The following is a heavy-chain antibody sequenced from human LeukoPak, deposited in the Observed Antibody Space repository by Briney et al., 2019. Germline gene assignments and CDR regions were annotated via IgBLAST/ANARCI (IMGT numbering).Heavy chain of an antibody. Sequence: GASVKVSCKASGYTFTTYSMHWVRQAPGQGLEWMAIINLSGGSTDYTQKFQGRVTMTRDTSTSTVYMELSSLRSEDTAVYYCARGVWYYDSSGYRGHFDYWGQGTLVTVSS. CDR1: GYTFTTYS. D-gene: IGHD3-22*01. V-gene: IGHV1-46*01. J-gene: IGHJ4*02. CDR2: INLSGGST. CDR3: ARGVWYYDSSGYRGHFDY.